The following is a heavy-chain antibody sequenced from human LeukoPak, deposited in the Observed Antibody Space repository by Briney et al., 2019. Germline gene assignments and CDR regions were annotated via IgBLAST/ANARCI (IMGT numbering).Heavy chain of an antibody. D-gene: IGHD3-10*01. Sequence: GGSLRLSCAASGFTFSSYAMSWVRQAPGKGLEWVSVISADSATTFYADSVKGRFTISRDNAKNTVFLQMSSLRAEDTALYYCARKSASGNYPLDYWGQGTLVTVSS. V-gene: IGHV3-23*01. CDR1: GFTFSSYA. CDR3: ARKSASGNYPLDY. CDR2: ISADSATT. J-gene: IGHJ4*02.